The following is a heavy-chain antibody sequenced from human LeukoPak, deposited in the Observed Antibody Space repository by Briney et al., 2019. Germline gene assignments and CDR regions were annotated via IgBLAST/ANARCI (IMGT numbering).Heavy chain of an antibody. CDR1: GFTFSSYS. Sequence: GGSLRLSCAASGFTFSSYSMNWVRQAPGKGLEWVSSISSSGSYIYYVDSVKGRFTISRDNAKNSLYLQMNSLRAEDTAVYYCARAGCSGVSCYDSWGQGTMVTVSS. J-gene: IGHJ3*01. CDR2: ISSSGSYI. CDR3: ARAGCSGVSCYDS. D-gene: IGHD2-15*01. V-gene: IGHV3-21*01.